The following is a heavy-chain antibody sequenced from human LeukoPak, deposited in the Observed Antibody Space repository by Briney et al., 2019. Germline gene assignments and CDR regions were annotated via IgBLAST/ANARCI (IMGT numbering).Heavy chain of an antibody. CDR2: INPSGGSA. CDR1: GYTFTIYY. V-gene: IGHV1-46*01. CDR3: ARARDTGDY. Sequence: GASVKVSCKASGYTFTIYYIHWVRQAPGQGLEWMGMINPSGGSATYAQKFQGRVTMTRDTSTSTVYMELSGLRSEDTVVYYCARARDTGDYWGQGTLVTVSS. D-gene: IGHD3-16*02. J-gene: IGHJ4*02.